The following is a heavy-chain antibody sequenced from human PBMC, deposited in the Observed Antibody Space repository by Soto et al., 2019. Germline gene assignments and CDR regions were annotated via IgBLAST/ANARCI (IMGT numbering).Heavy chain of an antibody. J-gene: IGHJ3*02. D-gene: IGHD2-2*01. Sequence: TGGSLRLSCAASGFTFSDYYMSWIRQAPGKGLEWVSYISSSGSTIYYADSVKGRLTISRDNAKNSLYLQMNSLRAEDTAVYYCAILLYCISTSCYDPWPRDAFDIWGQGTMVTVSS. CDR3: AILLYCISTSCYDPWPRDAFDI. V-gene: IGHV3-11*01. CDR1: GFTFSDYY. CDR2: ISSSGSTI.